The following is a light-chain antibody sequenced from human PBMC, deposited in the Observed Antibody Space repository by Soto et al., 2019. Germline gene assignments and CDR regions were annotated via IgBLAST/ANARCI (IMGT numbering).Light chain of an antibody. CDR2: DAS. CDR1: QSISSW. CDR3: QQYNSYPRT. V-gene: IGKV1-5*01. Sequence: DIQMTQSPSTLSASVGDRVTITCRASQSISSWLAWYQQKPGKAPKLLIYDASSLESGVPPRFSGSGSGSEFTLTISSLKPEDFATYYCQQYNSYPRTFGQETKVEIK. J-gene: IGKJ1*01.